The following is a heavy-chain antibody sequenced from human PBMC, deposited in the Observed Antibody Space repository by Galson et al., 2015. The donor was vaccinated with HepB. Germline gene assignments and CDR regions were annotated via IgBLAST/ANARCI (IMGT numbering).Heavy chain of an antibody. CDR3: AKDRQWLRNNWFGH. D-gene: IGHD6-19*01. Sequence: SLRLSCAASGLIFSSYAMSWVRQAPGKGLEWVPAISGSGGNTYYADSVKGRFTISRDNSKNTLYLQMNSLRAEDTAVYYCAKDRQWLRNNWFGHWGQGTLVTVSS. J-gene: IGHJ5*02. CDR2: ISGSGGNT. CDR1: GLIFSSYA. V-gene: IGHV3-23*01.